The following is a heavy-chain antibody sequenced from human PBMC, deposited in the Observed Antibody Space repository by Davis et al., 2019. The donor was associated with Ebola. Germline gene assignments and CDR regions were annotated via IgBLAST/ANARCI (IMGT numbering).Heavy chain of an antibody. CDR3: AGKPRFDY. J-gene: IGHJ4*02. Sequence: PSETLSLTCTVSGGSISSYYWSWIRQPPGKGLEWIGYIYYSGSTNYNPSLKSRVTISVDTSKNQFSLKLSSVTAADTAVYYCAGKPRFDYWGQGTLVTVSS. CDR1: GGSISSYY. CDR2: IYYSGST. V-gene: IGHV4-59*01.